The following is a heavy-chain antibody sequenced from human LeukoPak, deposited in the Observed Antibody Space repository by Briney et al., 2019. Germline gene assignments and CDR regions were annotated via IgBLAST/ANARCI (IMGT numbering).Heavy chain of an antibody. V-gene: IGHV3-23*01. CDR1: GFTFNTYA. J-gene: IGHJ5*02. Sequence: PGGSLRLSCAASGFTFNTYAMSWVRQAPGKGLEWVSGISASGGSTYYADSVKGRSTISRDNAKNTLYLQMNSLRAEDTAVYYCARAPDFWSGYYMKNLNWFDPWGQGTLVTVSS. D-gene: IGHD3-3*01. CDR3: ARAPDFWSGYYMKNLNWFDP. CDR2: ISASGGST.